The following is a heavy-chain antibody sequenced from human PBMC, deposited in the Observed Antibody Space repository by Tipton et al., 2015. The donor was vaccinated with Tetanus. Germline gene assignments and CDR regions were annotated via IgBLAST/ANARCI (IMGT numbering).Heavy chain of an antibody. CDR2: IHPSGSV. J-gene: IGHJ4*02. D-gene: IGHD5-24*01. CDR3: ARGRDQYKSGNY. V-gene: IGHV4-39*07. Sequence: TLSLTCTVSGDSIGRTSPYWGWIRQSPGKGLEWIGEIHPSGSVNYNPSLKSRVTILLDTSENQFSLKLSSVTGADTAVYYCARGRDQYKSGNYWGQGTLVTVSS. CDR1: GDSIGRTSPY.